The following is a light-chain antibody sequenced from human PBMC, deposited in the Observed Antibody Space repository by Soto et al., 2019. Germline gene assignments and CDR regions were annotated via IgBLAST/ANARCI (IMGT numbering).Light chain of an antibody. CDR2: AVS. J-gene: IGLJ1*01. CDR1: SRDVGGQNY. V-gene: IGLV2-8*01. CDR3: CSHAGNNDYV. Sequence: QSLLTQPPSASGSAGQSVAIACTGTSRDVGGQNYVSWFQQYPGKAPKLLIYAVSNRPSGVPYRFSGSKSGNTASLTISGLRAEDEADYFCCSHAGNNDYVFGTGTKVTVL.